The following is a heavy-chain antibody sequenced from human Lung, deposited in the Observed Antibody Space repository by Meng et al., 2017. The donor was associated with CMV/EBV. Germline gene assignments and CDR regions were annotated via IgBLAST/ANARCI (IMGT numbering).Heavy chain of an antibody. CDR1: GFTFSSYE. Sequence: SCAASGFTFSSYEMNWVRQAPGKGLEWVSYISSSGSTIYYADSVKGRFTISRDNAKNSLYLQRNSLRAEDTAVYYCARHLSKGLIVVPDVSSYYWGQAXLVVFSS. CDR3: ARHLSKGLIVVPDVSSYY. J-gene: IGHJ4*02. D-gene: IGHD2-2*01. CDR2: ISSSGSTI. V-gene: IGHV3-48*03.